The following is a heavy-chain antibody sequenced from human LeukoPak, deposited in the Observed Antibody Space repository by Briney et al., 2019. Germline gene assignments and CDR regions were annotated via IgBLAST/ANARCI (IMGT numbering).Heavy chain of an antibody. D-gene: IGHD3-22*01. CDR1: GYTFTSYD. J-gene: IGHJ4*02. CDR3: ARASTDYYDSSGRSGY. V-gene: IGHV1-8*01. CDR2: MNPNSGNT. Sequence: GASVKVSCKASGYTFTSYDINWVRQATGQGLEWMGWMNPNSGNTGYAQKFQGRVTMTRNTSVSTAYMELSSLRSEDTAVYYCARASTDYYDSSGRSGYWGQGTLVTVSS.